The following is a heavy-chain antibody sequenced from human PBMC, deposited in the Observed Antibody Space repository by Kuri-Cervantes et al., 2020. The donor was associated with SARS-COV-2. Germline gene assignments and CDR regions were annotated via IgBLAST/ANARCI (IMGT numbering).Heavy chain of an antibody. CDR2: ISGSGGSK. CDR1: GFTFSSYA. J-gene: IGHJ6*02. CDR3: ARDVWSGYYYGMDV. Sequence: GESLKISCAASGFTFSSYAMSWVRQAPGKGLEWVSAISGSGGSKYYADSVKGRFTISRDNSKNTLYLQMNSLRAEDTAVYYCARDVWSGYYYGMDVWGQGTLVTVSS. D-gene: IGHD3-3*01. V-gene: IGHV3-23*01.